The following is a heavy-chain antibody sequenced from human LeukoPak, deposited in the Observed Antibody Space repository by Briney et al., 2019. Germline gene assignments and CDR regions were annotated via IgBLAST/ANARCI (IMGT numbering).Heavy chain of an antibody. CDR1: GYTFTGYY. Sequence: ASVKVSCKASGYTFTGYYMHWVRQAPGQGLEWMGWISAYNGNTNYAQKLQGRVTITADTSTYTAYLEMSSLTSEDTAVYYCAREGEYYSESGNLVDASDVWGQGTMVTVSA. V-gene: IGHV1-18*04. D-gene: IGHD3-10*01. J-gene: IGHJ3*01. CDR2: ISAYNGNT. CDR3: AREGEYYSESGNLVDASDV.